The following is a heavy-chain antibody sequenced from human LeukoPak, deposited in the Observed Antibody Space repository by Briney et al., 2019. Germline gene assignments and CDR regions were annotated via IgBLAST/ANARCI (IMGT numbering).Heavy chain of an antibody. CDR1: GYTFTSYG. D-gene: IGHD2-2*01. J-gene: IGHJ6*03. CDR2: ISAYNGNT. CDR3: ASFVVVPAANGYYYMDV. V-gene: IGHV1-18*01. Sequence: GASVKVSCKASGYTFTSYGISWVRQAPGQGLEWMGWISAYNGNTNYAQKLQGRVTMTTDTSTSTAYMELRSLRSDDTAVYYCASFVVVPAANGYYYMDVWGKGTTVTVSS.